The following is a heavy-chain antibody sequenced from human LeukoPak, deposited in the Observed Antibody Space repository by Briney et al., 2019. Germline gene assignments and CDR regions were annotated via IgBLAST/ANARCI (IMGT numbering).Heavy chain of an antibody. CDR2: INANSGGT. D-gene: IGHD3-16*02. CDR1: GYTFTGYY. V-gene: IGHV1-2*06. CDR3: ARDLRYYDYVWGSYRLNY. Sequence: ASVKVSCKASGYTFTGYYMHWVRQAPGQGLEWMGRINANSGGTNYAQKFQGRVTMTRDTSISTAYMELSRLRSDDTAVYYCARDLRYYDYVWGSYRLNYWGQGTLVTVSS. J-gene: IGHJ4*02.